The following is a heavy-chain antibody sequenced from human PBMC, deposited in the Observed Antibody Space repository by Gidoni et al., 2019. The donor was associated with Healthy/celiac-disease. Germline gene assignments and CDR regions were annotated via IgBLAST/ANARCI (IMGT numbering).Heavy chain of an antibody. CDR3: ARVRVERYYYDSSGPALYFDY. CDR2: IYYSGST. D-gene: IGHD3-22*01. V-gene: IGHV4-61*01. Sequence: QVQLQESGPGLVKPSATLSLPCTVSGGSVSSGSYYWSWIRQPPGKGLEWIGYIYYSGSTNDNPSLKSLVTISVDTSKNQFSLKLSSVTAADTAVYYCARVRVERYYYDSSGPALYFDYWGQGTLVTVSS. CDR1: GGSVSSGSYY. J-gene: IGHJ4*02.